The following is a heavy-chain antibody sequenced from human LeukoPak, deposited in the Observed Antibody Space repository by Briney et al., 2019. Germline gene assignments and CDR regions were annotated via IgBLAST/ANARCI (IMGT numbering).Heavy chain of an antibody. CDR3: AKVSGGITMIVVVKTYYFDY. D-gene: IGHD3-22*01. CDR2: INGSGGST. V-gene: IGHV3-23*01. CDR1: GFTFSSYA. J-gene: IGHJ4*02. Sequence: GGSLRLSCAASGFTFSSYAMSWVRQAPGKGLEWVSAINGSGGSTYYADSVKGRFTISRDNSKNTLYLQMNSLRAEDTAVYYCAKVSGGITMIVVVKTYYFDYWGQGTLVTVSS.